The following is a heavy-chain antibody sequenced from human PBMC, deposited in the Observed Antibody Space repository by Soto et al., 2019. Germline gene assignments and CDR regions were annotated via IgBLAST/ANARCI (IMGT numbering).Heavy chain of an antibody. Sequence: QVQLQESGPGLVKPSQTLSLTCTVSGGSIRSGGYYWSWIRQHPGKGLEWIGYIYYSGSTYYNPSLKSRVTMSVDTSKNQFSLKLSSVSAADTAVYYCARGQLSSGYSDWGQGTLVTVSS. V-gene: IGHV4-31*03. J-gene: IGHJ4*02. CDR1: GGSIRSGGYY. CDR2: IYYSGST. CDR3: ARGQLSSGYSD. D-gene: IGHD3-22*01.